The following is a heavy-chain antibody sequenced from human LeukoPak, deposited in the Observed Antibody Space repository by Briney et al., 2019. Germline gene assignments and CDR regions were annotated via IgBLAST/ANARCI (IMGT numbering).Heavy chain of an antibody. CDR2: MYYSGST. CDR1: GGSISCGDYY. D-gene: IGHD3-22*01. CDR3: ARPYYYDSRIDP. Sequence: KPSQTLSLTCTVSGGSISCGDYYWRWIRQPPGKGLEWIAYMYYSGSTYYNPSLKSRVTMSADTSKNQLSLKLSSVTAADTAVYYCARPYYYDSRIDPWARESWSPSPQ. V-gene: IGHV4-30-4*01. J-gene: IGHJ5*02.